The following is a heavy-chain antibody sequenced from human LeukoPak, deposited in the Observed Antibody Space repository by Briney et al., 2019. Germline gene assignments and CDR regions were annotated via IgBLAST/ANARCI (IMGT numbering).Heavy chain of an antibody. CDR2: VDSDGSST. D-gene: IGHD3-3*01. CDR3: ARGITTFGVVNDAFDI. CDR1: GFTFSSYW. Sequence: GGSLRLSCVASGFTFSSYWIHWVRQAPGKGLVWVSRVDSDGSSTTYADSVKGRFTVSRDNAKSTLYLQMNSLRAEDTAVYYCARGITTFGVVNDAFDIWGQGTMVTVSS. V-gene: IGHV3-74*03. J-gene: IGHJ3*02.